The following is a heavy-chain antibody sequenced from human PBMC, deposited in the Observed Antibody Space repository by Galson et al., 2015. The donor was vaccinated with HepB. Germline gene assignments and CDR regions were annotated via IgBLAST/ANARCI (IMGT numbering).Heavy chain of an antibody. CDR1: GFTFSSYG. V-gene: IGHV3-30*18. CDR3: AKGPSFVQRLRGPYDFLLFDY. J-gene: IGHJ4*02. Sequence: SLRLSCAASGFTFSSYGMHWVRQAPGKGLEWVAVISYDGSNKYYADSVKGRFTISRDNSKNTLYLQMNSLRAEDTAVYYCAKGPSFVQRLRGPYDFLLFDYWGQGTLVTVSS. D-gene: IGHD3-10*01. CDR2: ISYDGSNK.